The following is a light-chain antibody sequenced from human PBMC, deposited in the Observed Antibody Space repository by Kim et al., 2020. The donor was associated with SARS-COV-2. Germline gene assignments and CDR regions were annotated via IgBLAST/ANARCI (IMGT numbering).Light chain of an antibody. CDR1: QDSRNY. Sequence: ASVGDRVTMTGRASQDSRNYLAWFELQPGKDTKLLIYAASALQPGVPSRFSGSGSGTDFTLTVTSLQPEDVATYYCQKCDSAPWTFGQGTKVDIK. J-gene: IGKJ1*01. CDR2: AAS. V-gene: IGKV1-27*01. CDR3: QKCDSAPWT.